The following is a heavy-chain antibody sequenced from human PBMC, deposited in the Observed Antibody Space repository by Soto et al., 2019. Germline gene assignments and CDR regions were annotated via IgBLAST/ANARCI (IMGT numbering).Heavy chain of an antibody. Sequence: GGSLRLSCAASGFTFSSCAMSWVRQAPGKGLEWVSAISGSGGSTYYADSVKGRFTISRDNSKNTLYLQMNSLRAEDTAVYYCAKDGNPIPYLTGYYRLGWFDPWGQGTLVTVSS. CDR1: GFTFSSCA. J-gene: IGHJ5*02. CDR3: AKDGNPIPYLTGYYRLGWFDP. V-gene: IGHV3-23*01. D-gene: IGHD3-9*01. CDR2: ISGSGGST.